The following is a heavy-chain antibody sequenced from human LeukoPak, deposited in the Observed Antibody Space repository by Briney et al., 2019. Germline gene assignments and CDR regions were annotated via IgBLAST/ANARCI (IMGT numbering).Heavy chain of an antibody. D-gene: IGHD3-16*01. CDR3: ARRRGISTRDFEY. CDR1: GFPFNAYN. V-gene: IGHV3-30*02. CDR2: IRNDETEI. J-gene: IGHJ4*02. Sequence: GGSLGLSCTAPGFPFNAYNIHWIRQSPGRGLEWVSFIRNDETEIHYADFAKGRFTISRDNSKNTLYLQMNSLRAEDTAVYYCARRRGISTRDFEYWGQGTLVTVSS.